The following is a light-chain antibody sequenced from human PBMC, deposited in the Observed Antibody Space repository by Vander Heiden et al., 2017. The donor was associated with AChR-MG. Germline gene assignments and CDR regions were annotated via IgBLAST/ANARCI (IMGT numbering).Light chain of an antibody. CDR3: SSYGGSNNLL. CDR2: EVH. CDR1: SSDIGSYHF. V-gene: IGLV2-8*01. Sequence: QSALTQPPSASGARGQSVTISCTGSSSDIGSYHFVSWYQQHPGKAPKLIIFEVHRRPSGVPDRFSGSKSGNTASLTVSGLQPEDEADYYCSSYGGSNNLLFGGGTKVTVL. J-gene: IGLJ3*02.